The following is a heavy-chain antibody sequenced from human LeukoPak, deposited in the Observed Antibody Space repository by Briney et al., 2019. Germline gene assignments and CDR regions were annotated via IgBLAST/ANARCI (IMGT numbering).Heavy chain of an antibody. D-gene: IGHD6-13*01. J-gene: IGHJ4*02. Sequence: GGSLRLSCAASGFTFSIYSMNWVRQAPGKGLEWVSYITSDRRTISYADPVKGRFTISRDNDKRLLYLHMDSLRAGDTAIYYCARSTSGTFVYWGQGMLVTVSS. CDR2: ITSDRRTI. CDR3: ARSTSGTFVY. CDR1: GFTFSIYS. V-gene: IGHV3-48*01.